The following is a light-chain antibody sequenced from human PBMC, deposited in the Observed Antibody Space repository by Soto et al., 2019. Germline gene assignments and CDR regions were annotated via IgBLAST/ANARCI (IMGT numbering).Light chain of an antibody. CDR3: QQFGTSPRT. V-gene: IGKV3-20*01. Sequence: EIVLTQSPGTLSLSPGERATLSCRASQSISSSYLAWYQQKPGQSPRLLIYGTSSRATGTPDRFSGSGSGTDFTLTIGRLEPEDSAVYYCQQFGTSPRTFGQGTKVEIK. J-gene: IGKJ1*01. CDR1: QSISSSY. CDR2: GTS.